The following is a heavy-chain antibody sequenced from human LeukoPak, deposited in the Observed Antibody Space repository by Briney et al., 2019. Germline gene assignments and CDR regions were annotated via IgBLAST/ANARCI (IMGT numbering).Heavy chain of an antibody. CDR3: AKDYATVTTEVYY. J-gene: IGHJ4*02. CDR1: GFAFSNYG. V-gene: IGHV3-23*01. D-gene: IGHD4-17*01. CDR2: ITGSGSTT. Sequence: GGSLRLSCAASGFAFSNYGMNWVRQAPGKGLEWVSGITGSGSTTYYADSVKGRFTISRDNSKNTLYLQMNSLRAEDTAVYYCAKDYATVTTEVYYWGQGTLVTVSS.